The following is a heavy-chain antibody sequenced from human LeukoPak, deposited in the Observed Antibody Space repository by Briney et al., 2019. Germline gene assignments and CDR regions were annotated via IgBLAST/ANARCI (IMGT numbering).Heavy chain of an antibody. CDR2: ISSSSSI. J-gene: IGHJ4*02. CDR3: AGSLRGGGWYMY. V-gene: IGHV3-21*01. Sequence: GGSLRLSCAASGFTFGTYSMNWVRQAPGKGLEWVSSISSSSSIYYSDSVKGRFTVSRDNAKNSLYLQMNSLRDEDTAVYYCAGSLRGGGWYMYWGQGTLVTVSS. D-gene: IGHD6-19*01. CDR1: GFTFGTYS.